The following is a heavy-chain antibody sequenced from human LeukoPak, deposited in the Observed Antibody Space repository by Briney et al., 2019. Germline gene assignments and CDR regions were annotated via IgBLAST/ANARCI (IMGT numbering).Heavy chain of an antibody. D-gene: IGHD1-26*01. CDR2: VYSGGST. V-gene: IGHV3-66*01. J-gene: IGHJ4*02. Sequence: GGSLRLSCAASGFTVSSNYMSWVRQAPGKGLECVSVVYSGGSTYYPDSVKGRFTISRDNSKNTLYLRMNDLRAEDTAVYYCARVLYSGSYFFDYWGQGTLVTVSS. CDR1: GFTVSSNY. CDR3: ARVLYSGSYFFDY.